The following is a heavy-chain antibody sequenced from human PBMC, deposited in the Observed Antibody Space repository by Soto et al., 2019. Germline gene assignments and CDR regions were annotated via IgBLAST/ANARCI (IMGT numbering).Heavy chain of an antibody. CDR3: ATVTSKFGPRDAFDI. D-gene: IGHD3-16*01. Sequence: SETLSLTCTVSGGSISSGDYYGSWIRQPPGKGLEWIGYIYYSGTTYYNPSLKSRVTISVDTSKNQFSLKLSSVTAADTAVYYCATVTSKFGPRDAFDIWGQGTMVTVS. CDR1: GGSISSGDYY. V-gene: IGHV4-30-4*01. CDR2: IYYSGTT. J-gene: IGHJ3*02.